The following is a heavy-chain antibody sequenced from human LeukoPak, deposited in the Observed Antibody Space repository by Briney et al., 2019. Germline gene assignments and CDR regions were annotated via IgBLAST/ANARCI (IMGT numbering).Heavy chain of an antibody. CDR3: ARDPSSGYSSTWYRY. D-gene: IGHD6-13*01. CDR1: GYTFISYG. CDR2: ISAYNGNT. V-gene: IGHV1-18*01. Sequence: APVKVSCKASGYTFISYGISWVRQAPGQGLEWMGWISAYNGNTNYAQKLQGRVTMTTDTSTSTAYMELRSLRSDDTAVYYCARDPSSGYSSTWYRYWGQGTLVTVSS. J-gene: IGHJ4*02.